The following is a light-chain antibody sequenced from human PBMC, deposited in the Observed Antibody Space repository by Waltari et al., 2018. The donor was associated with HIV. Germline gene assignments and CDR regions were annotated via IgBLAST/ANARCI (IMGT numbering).Light chain of an antibody. CDR1: QSISIW. CDR3: QQYNSYSQT. J-gene: IGKJ1*01. V-gene: IGKV1-5*03. CDR2: KAS. Sequence: DIQMTQSPSTLSASVGDRVTITCRASQSISIWLAWYQQKPGKAPKLLIYKASSLESGVPSSFSCSGSGTEFTLTISSLQPDDFATYYCQQYNSYSQTFGQGTKVEIK.